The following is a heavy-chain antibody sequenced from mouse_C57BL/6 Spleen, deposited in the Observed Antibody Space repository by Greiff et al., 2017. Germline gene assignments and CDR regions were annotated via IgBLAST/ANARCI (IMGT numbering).Heavy chain of an antibody. V-gene: IGHV1-81*01. CDR3: ARSGFSYDYDDY. CDR1: GYTFTSYG. Sequence: QVQLQQSGAELARPGASVKLSCKASGYTFTSYGISWVKQRTGQGLEWIGEIYPRSGNTYYNEKFKGKATLTADKSSSTAYMELRSLTSEDSAVYFCARSGFSYDYDDYWGQGTTLTVSS. CDR2: IYPRSGNT. D-gene: IGHD2-4*01. J-gene: IGHJ2*01.